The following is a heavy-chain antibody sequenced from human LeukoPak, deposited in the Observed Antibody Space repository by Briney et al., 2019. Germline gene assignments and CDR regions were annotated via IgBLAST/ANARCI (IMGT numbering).Heavy chain of an antibody. J-gene: IGHJ4*02. V-gene: IGHV3-21*01. D-gene: IGHD4-17*01. Sequence: PGGSLRLSCAASGITFSSYTMNWVRQAPGKGLEWVSSISTSGSYIYYADPVKGRFTISRDNAKNSLYLQMNSLRAEDTAVYYCARRYGDYVGSFEYWGQGTLVTVSS. CDR1: GITFSSYT. CDR3: ARRYGDYVGSFEY. CDR2: ISTSGSYI.